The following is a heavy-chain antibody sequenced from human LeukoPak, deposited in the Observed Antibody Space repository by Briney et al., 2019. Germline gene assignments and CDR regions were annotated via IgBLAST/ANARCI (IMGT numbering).Heavy chain of an antibody. Sequence: GGSLRLSCAASGFTFSSYWMSWVRQGPGKGLEWVANIKQDGSEKYYVDSVKGRFTISRDNAKNSLYLQMNSLRAEDTAMYYRARLYCSTSCYYYYYYMDVWGKGTTVTVSS. V-gene: IGHV3-7*01. CDR2: IKQDGSEK. CDR1: GFTFSSYW. D-gene: IGHD2-2*01. CDR3: ARLYCSTSCYYYYYYMDV. J-gene: IGHJ6*03.